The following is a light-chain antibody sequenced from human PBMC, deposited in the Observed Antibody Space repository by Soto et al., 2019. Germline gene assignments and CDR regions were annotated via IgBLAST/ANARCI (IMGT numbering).Light chain of an antibody. Sequence: DIVMTQSPDSLAVSLGEXATINCKSSQSVLYSSNNKNYLAWYQQKPGQPPKLLIYWASTRESGVPDRFSGSGSGTDFTLTISSLQAEDVAVYYCQQYYSTPITFGPGTKVDIK. CDR2: WAS. CDR3: QQYYSTPIT. J-gene: IGKJ3*01. CDR1: QSVLYSSNNKNY. V-gene: IGKV4-1*01.